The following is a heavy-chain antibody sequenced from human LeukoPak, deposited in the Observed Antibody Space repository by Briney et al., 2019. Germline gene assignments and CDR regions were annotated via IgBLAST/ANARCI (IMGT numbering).Heavy chain of an antibody. Sequence: GESLKISCKGSGYNFINYWIGWVRQMPGKGLEWMGIIYPGDSNPRYSPSFQGQVIISADRSISTAYLQWSSLKASDTALYYCARHPYSSYCSSASCYRWFDTWGQGTLVTVSS. J-gene: IGHJ5*02. D-gene: IGHD2-2*01. V-gene: IGHV5-51*01. CDR3: ARHPYSSYCSSASCYRWFDT. CDR1: GYNFINYW. CDR2: IYPGDSNP.